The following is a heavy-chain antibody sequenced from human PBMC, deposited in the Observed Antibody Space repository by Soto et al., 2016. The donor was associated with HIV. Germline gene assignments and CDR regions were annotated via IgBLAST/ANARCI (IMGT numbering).Heavy chain of an antibody. D-gene: IGHD1-26*01. Sequence: QVQLVQSGAAVKKPGSSMKVSCKASGGTFSSYAISWVRQAPGQGLEWMGGIIPIFGTAKYAQRFQGRVTIIADESTSTVYMELSSLRSEDTAVYYCASALRYRTHLVPRGGFTLNSWGHGNPGPPSPQ. V-gene: IGHV1-69*12. CDR2: IIPIFGTA. CDR3: ASALRYRTHLVPRGGFTLNS. CDR1: GGTFSSYA. J-gene: IGHJ4*02.